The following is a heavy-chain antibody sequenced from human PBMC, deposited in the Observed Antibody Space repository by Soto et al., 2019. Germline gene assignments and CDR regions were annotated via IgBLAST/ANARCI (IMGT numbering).Heavy chain of an antibody. CDR1: GFTFSSYG. V-gene: IGHV3-33*01. CDR2: IWYDGSNK. D-gene: IGHD5-18*01. CDR3: ARPSDTAMEKYYFDY. J-gene: IGHJ4*02. Sequence: GGSLRLSCAASGFTFSSYGMRWVRQAPGKGLEWVAVIWYDGSNKYYADSVKGRFTISRDNSKNTLYLQMNSLRAEDTAVYYCARPSDTAMEKYYFDYWGQGTLVTVSS.